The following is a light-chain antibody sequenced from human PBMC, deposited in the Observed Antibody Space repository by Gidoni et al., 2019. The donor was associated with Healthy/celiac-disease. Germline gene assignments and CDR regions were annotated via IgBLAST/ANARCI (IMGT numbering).Light chain of an antibody. J-gene: IGKJ4*02. CDR1: QSISSY. CDR2: AAS. CDR3: QQSYSTPPE. Sequence: DIQMTQSPSSLSASVGDRVTITCRASQSISSYLNWYQQKPEKAPKLLIYAASSLQSGVPSRFSGSGSGTDFTLTISSLQPEDFATYYCQQSYSTPPEFGGGTKVEIK. V-gene: IGKV1-39*01.